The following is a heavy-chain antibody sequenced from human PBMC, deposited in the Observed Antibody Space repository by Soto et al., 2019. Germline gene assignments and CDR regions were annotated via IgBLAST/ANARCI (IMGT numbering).Heavy chain of an antibody. D-gene: IGHD3-22*01. CDR3: AKDFLNYYDSSGPFWPPDY. CDR1: GFTFSSYA. J-gene: IGHJ4*02. V-gene: IGHV3-23*01. CDR2: ISGSGGST. Sequence: GGSLRLSCAASGFTFSSYAMSWVRQAPGKGLEWVSAISGSGGSTYYADSEKGRFTISRDNSKNTLYLQMNSLRAEDTAVYYCAKDFLNYYDSSGPFWPPDYWGQGTLVTVSS.